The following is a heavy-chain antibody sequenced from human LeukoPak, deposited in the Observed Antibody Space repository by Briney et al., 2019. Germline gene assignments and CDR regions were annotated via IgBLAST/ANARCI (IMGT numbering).Heavy chain of an antibody. V-gene: IGHV3-53*01. CDR2: IYSGSST. CDR1: GFTVSSNY. Sequence: GGSLRLSCAASGFTVSSNYMSWVRQAPGKGLEWVSVIYSGSSTYYADSVKGRFTISRDNFKNTLYIQMNSLRAEDTAAYYCARGPGSAVYYYYMDVWGKGTTVTVSS. CDR3: ARGPGSAVYYYYMDV. J-gene: IGHJ6*03.